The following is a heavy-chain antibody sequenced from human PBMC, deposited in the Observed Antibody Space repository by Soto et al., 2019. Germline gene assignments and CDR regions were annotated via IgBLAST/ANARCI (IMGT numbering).Heavy chain of an antibody. D-gene: IGHD2-8*01. Sequence: GGSLRLSCAASGFTFSSYGMHWVRQAPGKGLEWVAVIWYDGSNKYYADSVKGRFTISRDNSKNTLYLQMNSLRAEDTAVYYCARSGGYCTNGVCYQDYYYYGMDVWGQGTTVTVSS. CDR3: ARSGGYCTNGVCYQDYYYYGMDV. V-gene: IGHV3-33*01. CDR1: GFTFSSYG. CDR2: IWYDGSNK. J-gene: IGHJ6*02.